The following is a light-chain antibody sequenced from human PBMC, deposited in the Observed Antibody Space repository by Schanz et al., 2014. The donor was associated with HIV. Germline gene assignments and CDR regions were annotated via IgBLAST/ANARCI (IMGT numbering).Light chain of an antibody. CDR3: QQSYSAPT. J-gene: IGKJ2*01. CDR2: AAS. V-gene: IGKV1-12*01. Sequence: DIQMTQSPSTLSASVGDRVTITCRASQAISTWLAWYQQKPGKAPKLLIYAASSLQGGVPSRFNGSGSGTDFTFTISSLQPEDFATYYCQQSYSAPTFGQGTKLEIK. CDR1: QAISTW.